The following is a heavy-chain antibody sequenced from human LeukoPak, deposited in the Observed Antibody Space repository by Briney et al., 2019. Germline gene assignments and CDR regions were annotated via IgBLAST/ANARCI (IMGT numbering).Heavy chain of an antibody. Sequence: GGSLRLSCAASGFTFSAYWMYWVRQAPGQGLEYVSRIKFDGNVITYADSVEGRFTIARDNARNIVSLQMSSLGAEDTAVYYCARGIAPEESVATDYWGQGTLVTVSS. D-gene: IGHD2-15*01. CDR3: ARGIAPEESVATDY. J-gene: IGHJ4*02. V-gene: IGHV3-74*03. CDR2: IKFDGNVI. CDR1: GFTFSAYW.